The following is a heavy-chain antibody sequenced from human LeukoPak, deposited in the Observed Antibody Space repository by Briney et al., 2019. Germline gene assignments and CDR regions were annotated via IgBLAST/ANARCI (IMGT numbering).Heavy chain of an antibody. CDR2: VSGSGGVT. J-gene: IGHJ1*01. CDR3: ATFLAVIAARDSLYFQH. D-gene: IGHD6-6*01. V-gene: IGHV3-23*01. Sequence: GGSLRLSCGASGFTFSKYALSWVRQAPGKGLEWVSGVSGSGGVTYYADSVKGRFTISRDNSKNTLHLQMNSLRAEDTAVYYCATFLAVIAARDSLYFQHWGQGTLVSVSS. CDR1: GFTFSKYA.